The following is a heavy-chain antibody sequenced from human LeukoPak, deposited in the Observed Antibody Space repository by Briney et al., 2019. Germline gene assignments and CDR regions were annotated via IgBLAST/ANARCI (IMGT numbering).Heavy chain of an antibody. CDR3: ARDLESDYDFWSGYYNDNWFDP. CDR2: ISSSGSTI. Sequence: GGSLRLSCEASGLTVSTSYMSWVRQAPGKGLEWVSYISSSGSTIYYADSVKGRFTISRDNAKNSLYLQMNSLRAEDTAVYYCARDLESDYDFWSGYYNDNWFDPWGQGTLATVSS. J-gene: IGHJ5*02. V-gene: IGHV3-11*01. CDR1: GLTVSTSY. D-gene: IGHD3-3*01.